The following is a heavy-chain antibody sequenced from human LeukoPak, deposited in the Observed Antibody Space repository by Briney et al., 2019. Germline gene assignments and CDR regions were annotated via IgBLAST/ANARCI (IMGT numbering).Heavy chain of an antibody. V-gene: IGHV3-30*18. CDR1: GFTFTNYA. CDR3: VKGLVQTTMSYSVDY. J-gene: IGHJ4*02. Sequence: GGSLRLSCAASGFTFTNYALHWVRQTPVKGLEWITLISSDGNNNVYADSVKGRFTISRDNSRNTLYLQMNSLRDEDTAVYYCVKGLVQTTMSYSVDYWGQGALVTVSS. D-gene: IGHD1-1*01. CDR2: ISSDGNNN.